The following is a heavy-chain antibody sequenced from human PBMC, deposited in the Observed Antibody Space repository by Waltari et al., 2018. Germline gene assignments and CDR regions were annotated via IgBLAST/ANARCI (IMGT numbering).Heavy chain of an antibody. CDR3: ARHEEYYYDSSGHYRLGYFDL. D-gene: IGHD3-22*01. V-gene: IGHV4-39*01. CDR1: GGSISSSSYY. J-gene: IGHJ2*01. CDR2: IYYRGRT. Sequence: QLQLQESGPGLVKPSETLSLTCTVSGGSISSSSYYWGWIRQPPGKGLGWIGSIYYRGRTYYNPSLKGRVTIAVDTSKNQFSLKLSSVTAADTAVYYCARHEEYYYDSSGHYRLGYFDLWGRGTLVTVSS.